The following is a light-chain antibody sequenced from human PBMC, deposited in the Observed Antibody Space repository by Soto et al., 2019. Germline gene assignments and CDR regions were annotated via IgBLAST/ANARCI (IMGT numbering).Light chain of an antibody. CDR2: GAA. CDR1: ENVLSY. J-gene: IGKJ1*01. CDR3: LQYYTWPRT. Sequence: ETVMTQSPDTMSVSQGERATLSCRASENVLSYLAWYQQKPGQPPRLLISGAATRATDIPARFSVSGSGTEFTLTISSLQSEDSAVYYCLQYYTWPRTFGQGTKVDIK. V-gene: IGKV3-15*01.